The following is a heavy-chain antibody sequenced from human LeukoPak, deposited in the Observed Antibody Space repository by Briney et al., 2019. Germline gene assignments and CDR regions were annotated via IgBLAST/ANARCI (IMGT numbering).Heavy chain of an antibody. V-gene: IGHV3-30*02. Sequence: GGSLRLSCAASGFTFSSYGMHWVRQAPGKGLEWVAFIRYDGSNKNYVDSVKGRFTISRDNSKNTLYLQVNSLRAEDTAVYYCAKSVPAIRGEIDYWGQGTLVTVSS. D-gene: IGHD3-10*01. CDR2: IRYDGSNK. CDR3: AKSVPAIRGEIDY. CDR1: GFTFSSYG. J-gene: IGHJ4*02.